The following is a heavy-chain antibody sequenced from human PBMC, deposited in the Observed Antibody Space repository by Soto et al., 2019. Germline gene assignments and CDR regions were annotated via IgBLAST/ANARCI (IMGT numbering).Heavy chain of an antibody. CDR3: AREAILWFGEPHNWFDP. D-gene: IGHD3-10*01. V-gene: IGHV3-48*01. Sequence: VGSLRLSWAASGFTFSSYSMNWVRQAPGKGLEWVSYISSSSSTIYYADSVKGRFTISRDNAKNSLYLQMNSLRAEDTAVYYCAREAILWFGEPHNWFDPWGQGTLVTVSS. J-gene: IGHJ5*02. CDR1: GFTFSSYS. CDR2: ISSSSSTI.